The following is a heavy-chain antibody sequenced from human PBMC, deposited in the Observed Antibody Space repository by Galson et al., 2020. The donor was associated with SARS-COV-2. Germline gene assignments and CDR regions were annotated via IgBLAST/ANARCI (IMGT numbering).Heavy chain of an antibody. CDR2: IYYTGST. D-gene: IGHD6-19*01. Sequence: SETLSLTCTVSGGSINKYYWSWIRQPPGKGLEWIGSIYYTGSTNYNPSLKSRVTISLDTPKNQFSLRLSSVTAADTAIYYCAREYSGGWYYFDYWGQGTLITVSS. V-gene: IGHV4-59*01. CDR3: AREYSGGWYYFDY. J-gene: IGHJ4*02. CDR1: GGSINKYY.